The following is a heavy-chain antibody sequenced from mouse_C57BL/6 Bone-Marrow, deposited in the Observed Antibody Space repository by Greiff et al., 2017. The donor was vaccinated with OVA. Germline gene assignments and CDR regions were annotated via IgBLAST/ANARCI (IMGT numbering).Heavy chain of an antibody. Sequence: EVKLQESGGGLVQPGGSLKLSCAASGFTFSDYGMAWVRQAPRKGPEWVAFISNLAYSIYYADTVTGRFTISRENAKNTLYLEMSSLRSEDTAMYYCARYYYGSSYYAMDYWGQGTSVTVSS. V-gene: IGHV5-15*01. J-gene: IGHJ4*01. D-gene: IGHD1-1*01. CDR1: GFTFSDYG. CDR3: ARYYYGSSYYAMDY. CDR2: ISNLAYSI.